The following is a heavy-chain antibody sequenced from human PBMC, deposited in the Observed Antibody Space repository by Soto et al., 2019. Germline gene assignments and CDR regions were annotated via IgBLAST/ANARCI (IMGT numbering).Heavy chain of an antibody. CDR3: ASHSHCSSTSCYFGY. J-gene: IGHJ4*02. CDR1: GGTFSSYA. CDR2: IIPIFGTA. V-gene: IGHV1-69*06. Sequence: QVQLVQSGAEVKKPGSSVKVSCKASGGTFSSYAISWVRQAPGQGLEWMGGIIPIFGTANYAQKFQGRVMITADKSTSTAYMELSSLRSEDTAVYYCASHSHCSSTSCYFGYWGQGTLVTVSS. D-gene: IGHD2-2*01.